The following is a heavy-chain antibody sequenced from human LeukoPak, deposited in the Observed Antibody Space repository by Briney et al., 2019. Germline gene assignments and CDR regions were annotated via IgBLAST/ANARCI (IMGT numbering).Heavy chain of an antibody. Sequence: TSSETLSLTCAVSGYSISSGYYWGWIRQPLGKGLEWIGSIYHSGSTSYKPSLKSRVTISVDTSKNQFSLKLSSVTAADTAVYYCAKVGAYGDYARHDYWGQGTLVTVSS. V-gene: IGHV4-38-2*01. D-gene: IGHD4-17*01. CDR3: AKVGAYGDYARHDY. CDR2: IYHSGST. CDR1: GYSISSGYY. J-gene: IGHJ4*02.